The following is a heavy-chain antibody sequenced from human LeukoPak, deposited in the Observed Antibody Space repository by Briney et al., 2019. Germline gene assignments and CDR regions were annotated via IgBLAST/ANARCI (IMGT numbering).Heavy chain of an antibody. V-gene: IGHV4-61*02. CDR2: IYLGGTT. Sequence: SQTLSLTCAVSGGSLRGGNYYWNFIRQPAGEGLEWIGRIYLGGTTDYDPSLKSRLTISLDKSKNQFPLLLTSVTAADTAIYYCARGDGDYGGGRFDPWGQGILVTVSS. CDR1: GGSLRGGNYY. D-gene: IGHD4-17*01. J-gene: IGHJ5*02. CDR3: ARGDGDYGGGRFDP.